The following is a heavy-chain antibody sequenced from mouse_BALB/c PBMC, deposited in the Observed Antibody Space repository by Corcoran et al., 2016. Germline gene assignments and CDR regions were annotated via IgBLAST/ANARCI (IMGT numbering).Heavy chain of an antibody. Sequence: EVQLQQSGPELVKPGASVKMSCKASGYTFTSYVMHWVKQKPGQGLEWIGYINPYNDGTKYNEKFKGKATLTSDKSSSTAYMELSSLTAEDSAVYYCAREGRRGYFEGWGAGTTVTVSS. CDR2: INPYNDGT. V-gene: IGHV1S136*01. CDR3: AREGRRGYFEG. CDR1: GYTFTSYV. J-gene: IGHJ1*01.